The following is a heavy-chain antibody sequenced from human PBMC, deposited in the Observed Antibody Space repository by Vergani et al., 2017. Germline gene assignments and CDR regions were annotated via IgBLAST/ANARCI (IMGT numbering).Heavy chain of an antibody. CDR2: IYYSGST. CDR1: GGSISSSSYY. CDR3: ARGGGAIGYYVDY. V-gene: IGHV4-39*01. D-gene: IGHD4/OR15-4a*01. J-gene: IGHJ4*02. Sequence: QLQLQESGPGLVKPSETLSLTCTVSGGSISSSSYYWGWIRQPPGKGLGWIGSIYYSGSTYYNPSLKSRVTISVDTSKNQFSLKLSSVTAADPAVYYCARGGGAIGYYVDYWGQGTLVTVSS.